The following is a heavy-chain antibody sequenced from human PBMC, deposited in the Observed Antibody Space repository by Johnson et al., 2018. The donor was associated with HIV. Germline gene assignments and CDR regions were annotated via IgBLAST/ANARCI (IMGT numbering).Heavy chain of an antibody. J-gene: IGHJ3*02. V-gene: IGHV3-30*04. CDR1: GFSFSSYA. Sequence: VQLVESGGGVVQPGRSLRLSCAASGFSFSSYAMHWVRQAPGKGLEWVAVLSYDGSKKYYADSVRGRFTISRDNSKNTMYRQMHSLRADDTAVDYCASGEDYGGNYGAFDIWGQGTMVTVSS. D-gene: IGHD4-23*01. CDR2: LSYDGSKK. CDR3: ASGEDYGGNYGAFDI.